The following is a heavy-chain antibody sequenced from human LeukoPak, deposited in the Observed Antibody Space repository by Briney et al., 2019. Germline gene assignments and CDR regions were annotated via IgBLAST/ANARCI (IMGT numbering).Heavy chain of an antibody. V-gene: IGHV4-34*01. CDR3: ARVSYYESSGNRGAFDY. Sequence: PSETLSLTCAVYGGSFSGYYWSWIRQPPGKGLEWIGEINHSGSTNYNPSLKSRVTISVDKSKNQFSLKLSSVTAADTAVYYCARVSYYESSGNRGAFDYWGQGTLVTVSS. D-gene: IGHD3-22*01. J-gene: IGHJ4*02. CDR1: GGSFSGYY. CDR2: INHSGST.